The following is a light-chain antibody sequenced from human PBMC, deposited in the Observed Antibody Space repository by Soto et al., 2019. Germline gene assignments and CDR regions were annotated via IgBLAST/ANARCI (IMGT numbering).Light chain of an antibody. J-gene: IGKJ1*01. CDR2: WAS. CDR1: QSVLYSSNNKNY. V-gene: IGKV4-1*01. Sequence: DIVMTQSPDSLAVSLGERATINCKSSQSVLYSSNNKNYLAWYQQKPGQPPKLLIYWASTRESGVPDRFSGSGSGTDFTLTISSLQAEDVVVYYCQQYYSTQWTFGQGTKVDIK. CDR3: QQYYSTQWT.